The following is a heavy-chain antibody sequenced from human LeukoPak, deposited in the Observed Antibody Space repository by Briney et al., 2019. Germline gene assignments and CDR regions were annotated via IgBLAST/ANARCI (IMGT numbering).Heavy chain of an antibody. J-gene: IGHJ2*01. Sequence: GGSLRLSCVASGFVFNTYWIYWVRQAPGKGLEWVATINQDGTETRYVDSVKGRFTISRDNAKNSLYLQMNSLRAEDTAVYYCTGSDTTGYIPREWDYWYFDLWGRGTLVTVSS. D-gene: IGHD1-1*01. V-gene: IGHV3-7*01. CDR2: INQDGTET. CDR1: GFVFNTYW. CDR3: TGSDTTGYIPREWDYWYFDL.